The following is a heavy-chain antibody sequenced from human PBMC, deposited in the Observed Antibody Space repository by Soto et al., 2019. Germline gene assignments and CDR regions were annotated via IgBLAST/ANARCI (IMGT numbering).Heavy chain of an antibody. CDR2: TYYRSKWYN. V-gene: IGHV6-1*01. D-gene: IGHD2-2*01. CDR3: ARDLVVPDAPDGDDWLDP. CDR1: GDSVSSNSAA. J-gene: IGHJ5*02. Sequence: PSQTLSLTCAISGDSVSSNSAAWNWVRQSPSRGLEWLGRTYYRSKWYNDYAVSVKSRITINPDTSKNQFSLQLNSVTPEDTAVYYYARDLVVPDAPDGDDWLDPWGQGTLVTVYS.